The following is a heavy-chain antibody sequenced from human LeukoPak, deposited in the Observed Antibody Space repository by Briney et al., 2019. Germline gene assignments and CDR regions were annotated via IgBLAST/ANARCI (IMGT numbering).Heavy chain of an antibody. CDR3: AMYRYDSSGYYYYFDY. J-gene: IGHJ4*02. V-gene: IGHV1-24*01. CDR2: FDPEDGET. D-gene: IGHD3-22*01. CDR1: GYTLTELS. Sequence: ASVKVSCKASGYTLTELSMHWVRQAPGKGLEWMGGFDPEDGETIYAQKFQGRVTMTEDTSTDTAYMELSSLRSEDTAVYYCAMYRYDSSGYYYYFDYWGQGTLVTVSS.